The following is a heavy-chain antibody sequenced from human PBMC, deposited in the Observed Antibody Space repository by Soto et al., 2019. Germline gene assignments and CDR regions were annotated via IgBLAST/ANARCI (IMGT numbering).Heavy chain of an antibody. CDR3: ARLNDYDFWSGYYHLRR. CDR2: ISAYNGNT. V-gene: IGHV1-18*01. CDR1: GYTFTSYG. J-gene: IGHJ4*02. Sequence: QVQLVQSGAEVKKPGASVKVSCKASGYTFTSYGISWVRQAPGQGLEWMGWISAYNGNTNYAQKLQGRVTMTTDTSTSTSYMELRSLRSDDTAVYYCARLNDYDFWSGYYHLRRWGQGTLVTVAS. D-gene: IGHD3-3*01.